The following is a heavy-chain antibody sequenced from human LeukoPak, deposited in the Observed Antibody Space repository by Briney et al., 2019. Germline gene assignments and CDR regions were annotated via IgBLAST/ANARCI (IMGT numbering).Heavy chain of an antibody. V-gene: IGHV1-69*05. D-gene: IGHD4-11*01. J-gene: IGHJ4*02. CDR3: ATMTTDWLDDY. CDR1: GGTFSSYA. Sequence: SVKVSCKASGGTFSSYAISWVRQAPGQGLEWMGGIIPIFGTANYAQKFQGGVTITTDESTSTAYMELSSLRSEDTAVYYCATMTTDWLDDYWGQGTLVTVSS. CDR2: IIPIFGTA.